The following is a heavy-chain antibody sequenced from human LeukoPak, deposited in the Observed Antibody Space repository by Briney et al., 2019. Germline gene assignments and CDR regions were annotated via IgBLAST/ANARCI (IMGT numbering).Heavy chain of an antibody. J-gene: IGHJ4*02. D-gene: IGHD4-17*01. CDR3: ARSGDYGSLLY. CDR2: ISHSGST. Sequence: SGTLSLTCDVSGDSISTSHWWSWVRQPPGEGLEWIGEISHSGSTNYNPSLKSRVVISVDRSKNQFSLNMTSVTAADMAVYFCARSGDYGSLLYWGRGRLVTVSS. CDR1: GDSISTSHW. V-gene: IGHV4-4*02.